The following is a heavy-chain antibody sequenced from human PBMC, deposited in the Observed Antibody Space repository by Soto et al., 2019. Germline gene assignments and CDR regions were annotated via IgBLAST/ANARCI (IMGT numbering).Heavy chain of an antibody. J-gene: IGHJ3*02. Sequence: SETLSLTCAVYGGSFSGYYWSWIRQPPGKGLEWIGEINHSGSTNYNPSLKSRVTISVDTSKNQFSLKLSSVTAADTAVYFCARGYSSVWGSYRYTQSEALGIWGQGTMVT. V-gene: IGHV4-34*01. D-gene: IGHD3-16*02. CDR3: ARGYSSVWGSYRYTQSEALGI. CDR1: GGSFSGYY. CDR2: INHSGST.